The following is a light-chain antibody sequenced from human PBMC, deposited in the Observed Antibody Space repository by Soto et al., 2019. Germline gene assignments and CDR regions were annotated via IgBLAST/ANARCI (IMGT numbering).Light chain of an antibody. J-gene: IGLJ3*02. CDR2: EGT. CDR3: SSYAATTARV. V-gene: IGLV2-14*01. CDR1: SSDVATYNY. Sequence: QSVLTQPASVSGSPGQSITISCTGTSSDVATYNYVSWYQQHPGKAPKLMIYEGTKRPSGVSSRFSGSKSGNTASLTISGLQAEDEAGYYCSSYAATTARVFGGGTKVTVL.